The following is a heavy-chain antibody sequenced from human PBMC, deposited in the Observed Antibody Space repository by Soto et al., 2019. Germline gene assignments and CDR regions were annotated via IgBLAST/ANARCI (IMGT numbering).Heavy chain of an antibody. D-gene: IGHD2-15*01. Sequence: QVQLVESGGGVVQPGRSLRLSCAASGFTFSSYGMHWARQAPGEGLEWVAVISYDGNRKYYADSVKGRFTISRDFSKNPVDLHTNSLRVEDTAVYFCGRKGYGGRGYPDSWGQGILVTVSS. V-gene: IGHV3-30*03. J-gene: IGHJ4*02. CDR1: GFTFSSYG. CDR2: ISYDGNRK. CDR3: GRKGYGGRGYPDS.